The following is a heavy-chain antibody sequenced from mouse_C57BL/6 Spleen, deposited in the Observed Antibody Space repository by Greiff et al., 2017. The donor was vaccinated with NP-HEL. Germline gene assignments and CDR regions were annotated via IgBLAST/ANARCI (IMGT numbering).Heavy chain of an antibody. Sequence: QVQLKQPGAELVRPGSSVKLSCKASGYTFTSYWMHWVKQRPIQGLEWIGNIDPSDSETHYNQKFKDKATLTVDKSSSTAYMQLSSLTSEDSAVYYCAYGSSYGYFDVWGTGTTVTVSS. D-gene: IGHD1-1*01. CDR1: GYTFTSYW. V-gene: IGHV1-52*01. J-gene: IGHJ1*03. CDR2: IDPSDSET. CDR3: AYGSSYGYFDV.